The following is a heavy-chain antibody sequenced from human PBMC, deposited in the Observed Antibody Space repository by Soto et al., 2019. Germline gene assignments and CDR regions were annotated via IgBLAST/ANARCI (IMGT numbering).Heavy chain of an antibody. V-gene: IGHV4-31*03. CDR3: ARVSDSSYPRYYYYGMDG. CDR2: FYYSGST. CDR1: GGTISSGDYY. Sequence: SETLSLTCTVSGGTISSGDYYWSWIRQHPGKGLEWIGHFYYSGSTYYNPSLKSRVTISADTSKNQFSLKLSSVTAADTAVYYCARVSDSSYPRYYYYGMDGWGQGNTVTFSS. J-gene: IGHJ6*02. D-gene: IGHD6-6*01.